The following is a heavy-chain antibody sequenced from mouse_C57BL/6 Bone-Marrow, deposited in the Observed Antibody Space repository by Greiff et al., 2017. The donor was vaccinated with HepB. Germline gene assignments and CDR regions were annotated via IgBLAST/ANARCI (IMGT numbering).Heavy chain of an antibody. CDR1: GYTFTSYW. V-gene: IGHV1-64*01. Sequence: VQLQQPGAELVKPGASVKLSCKASGYTFTSYWMHWVKQRPGQGLEWIGMIQPNSGSTNYNEKFKSKATLTVDKSSSTAYMQLSSLTSEDSAVYYCARDYGNYVGWYFDVWGTGTTVTVSS. CDR3: ARDYGNYVGWYFDV. CDR2: IQPNSGST. D-gene: IGHD2-1*01. J-gene: IGHJ1*03.